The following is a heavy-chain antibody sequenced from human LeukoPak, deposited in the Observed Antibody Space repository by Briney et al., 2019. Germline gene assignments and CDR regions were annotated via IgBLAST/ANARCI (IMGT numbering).Heavy chain of an antibody. CDR3: ARAGEPDLIGNILH. V-gene: IGHV5-51*01. CDR2: VYPADSDT. J-gene: IGHJ1*01. Sequence: GESLKVSCQGSGYSFSSYWIAWVRQMPGQGLEWIGVVYPADSDTRYSPSFQGQVTISVDKSITTAYLQWNSLKASDSATYYCARAGEPDLIGNILHWGQGTLVTVSS. D-gene: IGHD1-14*01. CDR1: GYSFSSYW.